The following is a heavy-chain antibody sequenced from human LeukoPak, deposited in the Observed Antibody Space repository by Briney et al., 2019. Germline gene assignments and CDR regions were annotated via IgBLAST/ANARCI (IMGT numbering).Heavy chain of an antibody. CDR2: VSASGGTA. D-gene: IGHD5-18*01. V-gene: IGHV3-23*01. J-gene: IGHJ4*02. Sequence: PGGSLRLSCVVSGLTFSDYGMHWVRQAPGKGLECVSVVSASGGTANYADSVKGRFTISRDNSKNTLYLQMNSLRVEDTAVYFCAKSTGGYIYDTPEYWGQGALVTVSS. CDR3: AKSTGGYIYDTPEY. CDR1: GLTFSDYG.